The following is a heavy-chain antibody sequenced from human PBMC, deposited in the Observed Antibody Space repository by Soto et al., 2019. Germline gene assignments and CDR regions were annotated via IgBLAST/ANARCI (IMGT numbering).Heavy chain of an antibody. J-gene: IGHJ1*01. V-gene: IGHV2-5*02. CDR2: INWDDTK. CDR3: AHSDEYADYFGR. D-gene: IGHD2-21*01. CDR1: GFSLSTSGVG. Sequence: QITLKESGPTLVKPTQTLTLTCTFSGFSLSTSGVGVDWIRQPPGRALQGLALINWDDTKRYSPSLKSRLTITKDTSKNQVVLTMTNIDPVDTATYYCAHSDEYADYFGRWGQGTLVTVYS.